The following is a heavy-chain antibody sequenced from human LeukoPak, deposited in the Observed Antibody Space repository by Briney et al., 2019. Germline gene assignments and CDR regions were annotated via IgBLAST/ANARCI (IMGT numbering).Heavy chain of an antibody. J-gene: IGHJ6*03. V-gene: IGHV4-39*07. CDR3: ARVKRMATIIDYYYYMDV. CDR2: IYYSGST. D-gene: IGHD5-24*01. CDR1: GGSISSSSYY. Sequence: SETLSLTCTVSGGSISSSSYYWGWIRQPPGKGLEWIGSIYYSGSTYYNPSLKSRVTISVDTSKNQFSLKLSSVTAADTAVYYCARVKRMATIIDYYYYMDVWGKGTTVTVSS.